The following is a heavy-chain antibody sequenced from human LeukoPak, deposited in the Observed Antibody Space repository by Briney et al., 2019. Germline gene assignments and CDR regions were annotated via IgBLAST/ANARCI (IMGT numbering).Heavy chain of an antibody. CDR3: ARLKPPYCSSTSCYAGPFDY. D-gene: IGHD2-2*01. CDR2: IYPGDSDT. V-gene: IGHV5-51*01. J-gene: IGHJ4*02. Sequence: GESLKISCKGSGYSFTSYWIGWVRRMPGKGLEWMGIIYPGDSDTRYSPSFQGQVTISADKSISTAYLQWSSLKASDTAMYYCARLKPPYCSSTSCYAGPFDYWGQGTLVTVSS. CDR1: GYSFTSYW.